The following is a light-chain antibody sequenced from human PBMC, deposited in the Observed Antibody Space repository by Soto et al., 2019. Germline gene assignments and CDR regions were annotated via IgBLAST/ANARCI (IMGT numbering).Light chain of an antibody. V-gene: IGKV1-39*01. CDR3: QQSYIAPWT. CDR2: AAS. Sequence: DIPVTQSPSSLSASLGDRSTITCRSSQSIINFLNWYQHKPGKAPKLLIFAASTLYGGVPSRFSGSGSGTDFTLTISSLQPEDSATYYCQQSYIAPWTFGQGTKVDIK. J-gene: IGKJ1*01. CDR1: QSIINF.